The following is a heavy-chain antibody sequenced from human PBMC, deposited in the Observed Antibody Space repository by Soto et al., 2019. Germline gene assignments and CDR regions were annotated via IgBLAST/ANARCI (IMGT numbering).Heavy chain of an antibody. J-gene: IGHJ4*02. CDR1: GGSISGYY. D-gene: IGHD3-16*01. Sequence: QVQLQESGPGLVKPSETLSLTCTVSGGSISGYYWSWIRQPPGKGLEWIGFISNSGSTNYNPSLKSRVTISVDTSKNHFSLKLSSVTAADTAVYYCARGYGNYWGQGTLVTVSS. CDR2: ISNSGST. V-gene: IGHV4-59*08. CDR3: ARGYGNY.